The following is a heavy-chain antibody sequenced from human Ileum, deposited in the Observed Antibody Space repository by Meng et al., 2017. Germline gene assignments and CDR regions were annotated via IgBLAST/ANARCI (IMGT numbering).Heavy chain of an antibody. D-gene: IGHD4-23*01. CDR2: IDHLGIA. V-gene: IGHV4-4*02. Sequence: GPLQEAGPGLVKASETLSLTCSVSGASMSVVSYWSWVRQSPGKGLEWIGQIDHLGIAYYKPSLKSRVTMSIDQSKSQFSLRLTSVSAADTAVYYCARHGGYYQDFWGQGTLVTVSS. J-gene: IGHJ4*02. CDR1: GASMSVVSY. CDR3: ARHGGYYQDF.